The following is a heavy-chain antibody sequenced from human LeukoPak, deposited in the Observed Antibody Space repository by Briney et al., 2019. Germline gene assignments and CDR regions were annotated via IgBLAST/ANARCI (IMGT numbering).Heavy chain of an antibody. CDR2: ISGSSNDI. Sequence: GGSLRLSCAASGFSFSGSYMSWIRQAPGKGLEWVSYISGSSNDINYADSVKGRFTISRDRSKNTLYLQMNSLRVEDTAVYYCARAPMTTEDYWGQGTLVTVSS. CDR3: ARAPMTTEDY. V-gene: IGHV3-11*05. J-gene: IGHJ4*02. CDR1: GFSFSGSY. D-gene: IGHD4-17*01.